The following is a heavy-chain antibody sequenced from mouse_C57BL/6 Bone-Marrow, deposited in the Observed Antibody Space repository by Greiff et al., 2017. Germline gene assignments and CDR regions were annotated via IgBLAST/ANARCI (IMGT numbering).Heavy chain of an antibody. CDR2: ISDGGSYT. V-gene: IGHV5-4*03. CDR3: ARASWDWYFDV. D-gene: IGHD4-1*01. CDR1: GFTFSSYA. Sequence: EVKLVESGGGLVKPGGSLKLSCAASGFTFSSYAMSWVRQTPEKRLEWVATISDGGSYTYYPENVKGRFTISRDNAKNNLYLQMSHRKSEDTAMYYCARASWDWYFDVGGTGTTVTVSS. J-gene: IGHJ1*03.